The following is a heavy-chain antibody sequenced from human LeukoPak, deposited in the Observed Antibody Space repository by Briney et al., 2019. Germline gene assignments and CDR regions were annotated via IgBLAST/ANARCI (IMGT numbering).Heavy chain of an antibody. CDR1: GGSFSGYY. V-gene: IGHV4-59*01. J-gene: IGHJ4*02. CDR3: AREVPYYYDSSGYSTVAPDY. Sequence: SETLSLTCAVYGGSFSGYYWSWIRQPPGKGLEWIGYIYYSGSTNYNPSLKSRVTISVDTSKNQFSLKLSSVTAADTAVYYCAREVPYYYDSSGYSTVAPDYWGQGTLVTVSS. D-gene: IGHD3-22*01. CDR2: IYYSGST.